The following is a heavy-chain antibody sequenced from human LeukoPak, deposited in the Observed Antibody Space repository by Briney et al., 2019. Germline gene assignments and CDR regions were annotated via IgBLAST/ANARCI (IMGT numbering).Heavy chain of an antibody. D-gene: IGHD2-2*01. CDR3: ARMKGVVVIPTARPTFYFDY. CDR1: GGSISSSSYY. V-gene: IGHV4-39*01. Sequence: PSETLSLTCTVSGGSISSSSYYWGWIRQPPGKGLEWIVSIYYSGSTYYNQSLKSRVTISIDTSKNQFSLKLTSVTAADTAMYYCARMKGVVVIPTARPTFYFDYWGQGILVTVSS. J-gene: IGHJ4*02. CDR2: IYYSGST.